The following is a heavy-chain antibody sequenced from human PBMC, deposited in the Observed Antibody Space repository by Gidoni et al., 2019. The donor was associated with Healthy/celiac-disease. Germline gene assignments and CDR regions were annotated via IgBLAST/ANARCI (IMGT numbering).Heavy chain of an antibody. CDR2: IGSSSSYI. Sequence: EVQLVESGGGLVKPGGSLRLSCAASGLTFSSYSMNWVRQATGKGLEWVSSIGSSSSYIYYADSVKGRFTISRDNAKNSLYLQMNSLRAEDTAVYYCARDLRGYDSSRYFDYWGQGTLVTVSS. CDR1: GLTFSSYS. CDR3: ARDLRGYDSSRYFDY. D-gene: IGHD5-12*01. V-gene: IGHV3-21*01. J-gene: IGHJ4*02.